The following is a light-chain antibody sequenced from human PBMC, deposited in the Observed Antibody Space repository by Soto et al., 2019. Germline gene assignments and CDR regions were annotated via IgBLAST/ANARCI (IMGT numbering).Light chain of an antibody. CDR3: SSFLDGSSYV. J-gene: IGLJ1*01. CDR1: SSDVGFFNY. CDR2: EVT. V-gene: IGLV2-8*01. Sequence: QSALTQPPSASGSPGQSVTIYCTGTSSDVGFFNYVSWYQHHPGKVPKLIIYEVTKRPSGVPDRFSGSKSGNTASLTVSGLQTEDEAEYFCSSFLDGSSYVFGTGTKLTVL.